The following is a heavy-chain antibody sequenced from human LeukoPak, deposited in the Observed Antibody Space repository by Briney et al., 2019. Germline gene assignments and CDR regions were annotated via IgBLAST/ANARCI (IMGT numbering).Heavy chain of an antibody. CDR3: ARGGYYDSSGYYPYYYYGMDV. V-gene: IGHV4-4*07. J-gene: IGHJ6*02. D-gene: IGHD3-22*01. Sequence: SETLSLTCTVSGGSISSYSWSWIRQPAGKGLEWIGRIYTSGSTNYNPSLKSRVTMSVDTSKNQFSLKLSSVTAADTAVYYCARGGYYDSSGYYPYYYYGMDVWGQGTTVTVSS. CDR1: GGSISSYS. CDR2: IYTSGST.